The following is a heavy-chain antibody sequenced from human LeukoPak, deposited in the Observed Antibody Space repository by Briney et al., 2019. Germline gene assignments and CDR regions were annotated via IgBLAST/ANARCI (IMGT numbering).Heavy chain of an antibody. Sequence: GGSLRLSCTASGFDFSNSFMSWVRQAPGKGLEWISYISSRSTTIYYADSVKGRFTISRDDGKNTVYLQMNNLRVDDTAVFYCGKGSLAVAATPLDFWGQGTLVTVSS. V-gene: IGHV3-11*01. J-gene: IGHJ4*02. D-gene: IGHD6-19*01. CDR1: GFDFSNSF. CDR3: GKGSLAVAATPLDF. CDR2: ISSRSTTI.